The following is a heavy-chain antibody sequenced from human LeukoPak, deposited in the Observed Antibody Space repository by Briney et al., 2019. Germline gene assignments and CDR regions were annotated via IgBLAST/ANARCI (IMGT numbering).Heavy chain of an antibody. CDR3: ARQGPPNYDFLFYGMDV. CDR1: GYTFTGYY. D-gene: IGHD3-3*01. Sequence: GASVKVSCKASGYTFTGYYIHWVRQAPGQGLEWMGRINPNSGGTNYAQELQGRVTMTRDTSISTAYMELSRLRSDDTAVYYCARQGPPNYDFLFYGMDVWGQGTTVTVSS. V-gene: IGHV1-2*06. CDR2: INPNSGGT. J-gene: IGHJ6*02.